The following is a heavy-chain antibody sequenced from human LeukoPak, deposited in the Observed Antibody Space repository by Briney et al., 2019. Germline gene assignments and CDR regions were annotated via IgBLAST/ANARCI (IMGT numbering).Heavy chain of an antibody. CDR2: IYYSGST. J-gene: IGHJ4*02. CDR3: AREGGGYYDSSGYPYYLDY. D-gene: IGHD3-22*01. V-gene: IGHV4-59*12. CDR1: GGSISTSY. Sequence: SETLSLTCTVSGGSISTSYWSWIRQPPGKGLEWIGYIYYSGSTNYNPSLKSRVTISVDKSKNQFSLKLSSVTAADTAVYYCAREGGGYYDSSGYPYYLDYWGQGTLVTVSS.